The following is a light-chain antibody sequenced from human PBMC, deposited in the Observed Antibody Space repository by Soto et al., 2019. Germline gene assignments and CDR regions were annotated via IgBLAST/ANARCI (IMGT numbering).Light chain of an antibody. V-gene: IGKV3-15*01. J-gene: IGKJ1*01. CDR2: GAF. Sequence: EVVLTQSPATLSVSPGEGVTLSCRASQGIGDTLAWYQQKPGQAPSLLIYGAFTRATGIPARFSGTGSGTEFTLTISSPQSEDFALYYCQQYNDWPLTFGQGTKVDIK. CDR3: QQYNDWPLT. CDR1: QGIGDT.